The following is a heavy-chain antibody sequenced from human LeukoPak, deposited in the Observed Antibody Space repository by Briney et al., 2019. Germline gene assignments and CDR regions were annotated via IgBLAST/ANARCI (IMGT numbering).Heavy chain of an antibody. CDR3: TTDQYSGYDY. J-gene: IGHJ4*02. CDR2: IKSKTDGGTT. V-gene: IGHV3-15*01. CDR1: GVTFSGYS. Sequence: PGGSLRLSCAASGVTFSGYSMNWVRQAPGKGLEWVGRIKSKTDGGTTDYAAPVKGRFTISRDDSKNTLYLQMNSLKTEDTAVYYCTTDQYSGYDYWGQGTLVTVSS. D-gene: IGHD5-12*01.